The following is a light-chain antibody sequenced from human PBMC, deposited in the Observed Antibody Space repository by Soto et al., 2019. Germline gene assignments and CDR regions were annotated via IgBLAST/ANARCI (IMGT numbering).Light chain of an antibody. CDR2: GAS. Sequence: TQSPATLSLSPAERATLSCRASQSVSSYLAWYQQKPGQAPRLLISGASTRATGVPARFSGSGSGTEFTLTITSLQSEDFAVYCCQQYNNWPLTFGPGTRPDI. J-gene: IGKJ5*01. CDR1: QSVSSY. CDR3: QQYNNWPLT. V-gene: IGKV3D-15*01.